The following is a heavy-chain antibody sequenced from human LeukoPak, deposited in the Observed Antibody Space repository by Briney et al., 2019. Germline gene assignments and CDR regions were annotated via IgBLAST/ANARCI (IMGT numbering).Heavy chain of an antibody. CDR2: IYYSGST. D-gene: IGHD5-24*01. J-gene: IGHJ4*02. V-gene: IGHV4-59*01. Sequence: PSETLSLTCTVSGGSISSYYWSWIRQPPGKGLEWIGYIYYSGSTNYNPSLKSRVTISVDTSKNQFSLKLSSVTAADTAVYYCARDGNRRRDGYNVFGYWGQGTLVTVSS. CDR1: GGSISSYY. CDR3: ARDGNRRRDGYNVFGY.